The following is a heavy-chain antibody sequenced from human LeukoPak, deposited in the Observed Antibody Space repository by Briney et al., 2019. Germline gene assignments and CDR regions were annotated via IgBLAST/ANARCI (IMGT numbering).Heavy chain of an antibody. Sequence: ASVKVSCKASGYTFTSYYIHWMQQAPGQGLEWVGWINPNSGGSHYARRFQGRVTMTSDTSINTGYMELTSLTTDDTAVYYCARGPRYGESGYDLGPYWGQGTLVTVSS. V-gene: IGHV1-2*02. CDR3: ARGPRYGESGYDLGPY. CDR2: INPNSGGS. D-gene: IGHD5-12*01. CDR1: GYTFTSYY. J-gene: IGHJ4*02.